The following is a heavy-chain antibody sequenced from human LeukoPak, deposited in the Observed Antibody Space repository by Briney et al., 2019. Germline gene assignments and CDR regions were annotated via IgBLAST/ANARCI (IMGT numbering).Heavy chain of an antibody. D-gene: IGHD6-19*01. V-gene: IGHV3-53*01. Sequence: GGSLRLSCAASGFTFSRNYMSWVRQAPGKGLEWFSVIYSGGSTYFADSVKGRFTISRDNSKNTLYLQMNSLRAEDTAVYYCARVDSSGWFYFDNWGQGTLVTVSS. CDR2: IYSGGST. J-gene: IGHJ4*02. CDR3: ARVDSSGWFYFDN. CDR1: GFTFSRNY.